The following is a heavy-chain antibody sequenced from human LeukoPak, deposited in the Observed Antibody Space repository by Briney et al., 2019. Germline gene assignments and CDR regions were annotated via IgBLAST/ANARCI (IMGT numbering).Heavy chain of an antibody. CDR1: GFIFSSYW. CDR3: ARDRLTDLGIDY. D-gene: IGHD7-27*01. J-gene: IGHJ4*02. V-gene: IGHV3-7*01. CDR2: IKHDGSEK. Sequence: GGSLRLSCAASGFIFSSYWMSWLRQAPGKGLEWVANIKHDGSEKYYVDSVKGRFTISRDNAQNSLYLQMSSLRAEDTAVYYCARDRLTDLGIDYWGQGTLVTVSS.